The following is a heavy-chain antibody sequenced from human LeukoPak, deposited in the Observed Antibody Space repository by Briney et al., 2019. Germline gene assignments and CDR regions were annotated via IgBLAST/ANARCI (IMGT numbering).Heavy chain of an antibody. CDR1: GFTFSSYW. CDR2: IKPDGSGD. CDR3: ASLYDYGGNSDFDY. V-gene: IGHV3-7*01. J-gene: IGHJ4*02. Sequence: GGSLRLSCAASGFTFSSYWMSWVRQTPGKGLEWVANIKPDGSGDYFADSVKGRFTISRDNAKNSLYLQMNSLRAEDTAVYYCASLYDYGGNSDFDYWGQGTLVAVSS. D-gene: IGHD4-23*01.